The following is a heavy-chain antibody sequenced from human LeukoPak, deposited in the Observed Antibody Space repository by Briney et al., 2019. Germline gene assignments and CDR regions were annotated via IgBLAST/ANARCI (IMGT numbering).Heavy chain of an antibody. CDR2: IHGSGDIT. Sequence: GGSLRLSCAASGFTFSSYGMSWVRQAPGKGLEWVSTIHGSGDITYYADSVKGRFTISRDNSKNTLYLQMNSLRAEDTAVYYCAKDSLSFAIHIVVVPAATDYWGQGTLVTVSS. D-gene: IGHD2-2*01. CDR1: GFTFSSYG. CDR3: AKDSLSFAIHIVVVPAATDY. J-gene: IGHJ4*02. V-gene: IGHV3-23*01.